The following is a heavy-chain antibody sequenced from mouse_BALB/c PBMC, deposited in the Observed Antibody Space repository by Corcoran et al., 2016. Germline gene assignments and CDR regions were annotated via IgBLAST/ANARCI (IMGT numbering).Heavy chain of an antibody. D-gene: IGHD2-4*01. J-gene: IGHJ4*01. CDR2: ILPGSGST. CDR1: GYTFSSYW. CDR3: AREGLRRYYAMDY. V-gene: IGHV1-9*01. Sequence: QVQLQQSGAELMKPGASVKISCKATGYTFSSYWIEWVKQRPGHGLEWIGEILPGSGSTNYNEKFKGKATFTADTSSNTAYMQLISLTSEDSAVYDCAREGLRRYYAMDYWGQGTSVTVSS.